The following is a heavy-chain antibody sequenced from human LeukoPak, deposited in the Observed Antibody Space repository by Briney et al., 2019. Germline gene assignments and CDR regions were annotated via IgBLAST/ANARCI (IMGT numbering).Heavy chain of an antibody. D-gene: IGHD4/OR15-4a*01. CDR2: ISYDGSNK. CDR3: AKDYGAVFDY. J-gene: IGHJ4*02. CDR1: GFTFSSYA. V-gene: IGHV3-30-3*02. Sequence: GGSLRLSCAASGFTFSSYAMHWVRQAPGKGLEWVAVISYDGSNKYYADSVKGRFTISRDNSKNTLYLQMNSLRAEDTAVYYCAKDYGAVFDYWGQGTLVTVSS.